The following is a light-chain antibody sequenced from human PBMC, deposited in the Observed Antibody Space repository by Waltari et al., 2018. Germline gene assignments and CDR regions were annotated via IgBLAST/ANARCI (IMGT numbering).Light chain of an antibody. CDR1: SSDIGDYDY. V-gene: IGLV2-14*03. J-gene: IGLJ2*01. CDR3: SSYTTTSTLVL. CDR2: DVT. Sequence: QSALTQPASVSGSPGQSITISCTGTSSDIGDYDYVSWYQQYPGGPPNLMIYDVTDRPSGVSIRFSGSKSGSTASLTISGLQTEDEAFYYCSSYTTTSTLVLFGGGTKLTVL.